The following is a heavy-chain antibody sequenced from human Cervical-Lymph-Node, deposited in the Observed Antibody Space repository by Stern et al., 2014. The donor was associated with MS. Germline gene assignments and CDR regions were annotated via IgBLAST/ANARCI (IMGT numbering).Heavy chain of an antibody. V-gene: IGHV1-3*01. J-gene: IGHJ4*02. CDR1: GYTFTNYA. CDR2: IHPGNGDA. CDR3: ARGYSTTYLDY. D-gene: IGHD6-13*01. Sequence: QLVQSGAEVQKPGASVKVSCKASGYTFTNYALHWVRQAPGKRPEWMGWIHPGNGDAKYSQNFQDRVTITRDTSANTVYMELRSLRVEDTAMYYCARGYSTTYLDYWGQGTLVTVS.